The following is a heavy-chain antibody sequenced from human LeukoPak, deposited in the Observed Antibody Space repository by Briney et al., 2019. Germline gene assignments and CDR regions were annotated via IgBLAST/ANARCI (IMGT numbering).Heavy chain of an antibody. J-gene: IGHJ4*02. V-gene: IGHV1-3*01. CDR3: ARGNNYYDSSGSLDY. Sequence: ASVKVSCKASGYTFTSYAMHWVRQAPGQRLEWMGWINAGNGNTKYSQKFQGRVTITRDTSASTAYKELSSLRSEDTAVYYCARGNNYYDSSGSLDYWGQGTLVTVSS. CDR1: GYTFTSYA. CDR2: INAGNGNT. D-gene: IGHD3-22*01.